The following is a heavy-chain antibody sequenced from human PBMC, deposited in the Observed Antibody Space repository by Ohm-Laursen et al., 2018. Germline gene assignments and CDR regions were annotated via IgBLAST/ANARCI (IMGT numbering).Heavy chain of an antibody. CDR2: ISWNSGSV. CDR3: AKEARWLPVFDI. J-gene: IGHJ4*02. V-gene: IGHV3-9*01. Sequence: SLRLSCSASGFTFDNYVMDWVRQAPGEGLEWVAGISWNSGSVGYADSVKGRFTISRDNAKNSLYLQMNSLRAEDTALYYCAKEARWLPVFDIWGQGTLVTVSS. CDR1: GFTFDNYV. D-gene: IGHD4-23*01.